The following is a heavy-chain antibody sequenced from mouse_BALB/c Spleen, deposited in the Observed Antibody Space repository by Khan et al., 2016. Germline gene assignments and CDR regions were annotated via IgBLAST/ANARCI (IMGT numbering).Heavy chain of an antibody. CDR2: IYPGTGST. CDR3: GRSGSKYWYFDV. CDR1: GYIFTSYW. J-gene: IGHJ1*01. V-gene: IGHV1S132*01. D-gene: IGHD1-1*01. Sequence: QVQLKQSGAELVRPGASVKLSCKTSGYIFTSYWIHWVKKRSGQGLEWIARIYPGTGSTYYNEKFKGKATLTADKSSSTAYMQLSSLNSEDSDVYFCGRSGSKYWYFDVWGAGTTVTVSS.